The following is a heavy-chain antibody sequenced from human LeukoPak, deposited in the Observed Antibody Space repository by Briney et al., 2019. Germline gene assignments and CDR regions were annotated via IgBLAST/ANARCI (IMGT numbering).Heavy chain of an antibody. CDR1: GFTFSSYG. V-gene: IGHV3-23*01. J-gene: IGHJ6*03. D-gene: IGHD3-9*01. CDR2: ISGSGGST. CDR3: ARENILVTPAGNYYYYMDV. Sequence: GGSLRLSCAASGFTFSSYGMSWVRQAPGKGLEWVSAISGSGGSTYYADSVKGRFTISRDNSKNTLYLQMNSLRAENTAVYYCARENILVTPAGNYYYYMDVWGKGTTVTVSS.